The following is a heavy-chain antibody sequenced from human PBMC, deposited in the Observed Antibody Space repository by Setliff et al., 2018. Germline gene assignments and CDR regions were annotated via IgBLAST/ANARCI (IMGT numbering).Heavy chain of an antibody. V-gene: IGHV4-38-2*02. CDR2: IGHTGNT. Sequence: SETLSLTCTVSGYSISSGYIWGWIRQPPGKGLEWVGNIGHTGNTYYSPSLKSRVTMFVDTSKNQFSLMLYSVTAADTAIYYCARYDSSGYSENYYSDYWGQGTLVTVSS. D-gene: IGHD3-22*01. CDR3: ARYDSSGYSENYYSDY. J-gene: IGHJ4*02. CDR1: GYSISSGYI.